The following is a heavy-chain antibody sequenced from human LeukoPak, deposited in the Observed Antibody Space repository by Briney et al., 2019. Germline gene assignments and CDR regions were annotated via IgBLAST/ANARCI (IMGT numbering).Heavy chain of an antibody. CDR3: ARGLRFIQGPGYYYMDV. CDR2: INHSGNT. D-gene: IGHD3-16*02. J-gene: IGHJ6*03. Sequence: SETLSLTCAVYGGSFNAYYWTWIRQTPGKRLEWIGEINHSGNTNYNPSLESRVTISADTSKNQFSLNLGSVTAADTAIYYCARGLRFIQGPGYYYMDVWGKGTTVTVSS. V-gene: IGHV4-34*01. CDR1: GGSFNAYY.